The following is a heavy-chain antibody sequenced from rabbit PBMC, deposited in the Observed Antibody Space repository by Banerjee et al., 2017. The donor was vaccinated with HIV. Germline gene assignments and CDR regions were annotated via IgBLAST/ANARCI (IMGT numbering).Heavy chain of an antibody. J-gene: IGHJ4*01. CDR2: IYTGSSGST. V-gene: IGHV1S40*01. Sequence: QSLEESGGDLVKPEGSLTLTCTGSGFSFSNRYVMCWVRQAPGKGLEWIACIYTGSSGSTYYASWAKGRFSISKTSSTTVTLQMTSLTAADTATYLCARDLAGVIGWNFNLWGPGTLVTVS. CDR3: ARDLAGVIGWNFNL. CDR1: GFSFSNRYV. D-gene: IGHD4-1*01.